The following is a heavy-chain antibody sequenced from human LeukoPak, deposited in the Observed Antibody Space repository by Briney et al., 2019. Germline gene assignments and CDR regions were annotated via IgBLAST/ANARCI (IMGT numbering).Heavy chain of an antibody. CDR3: ARRRYNWNAIDY. CDR2: ISSSGNII. J-gene: IGHJ4*02. V-gene: IGHV3-11*01. CDR1: GFTFGDYY. Sequence: RGSLRLSCAASGFTFGDYYMSWIRQAPGKGLEWVSYISSSGNIIYYADSVKGRFTISRDNAKNSLYLQMNSLRAEDTAVYYCARRRYNWNAIDYWGQGTLVTVSS. D-gene: IGHD1-20*01.